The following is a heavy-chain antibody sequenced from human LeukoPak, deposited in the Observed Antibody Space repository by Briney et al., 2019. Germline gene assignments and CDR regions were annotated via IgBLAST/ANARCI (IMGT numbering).Heavy chain of an antibody. CDR2: IRSKANSYAT. CDR1: GFTFSGSA. CDR3: TRQSTYSSGWYESVN. J-gene: IGHJ4*02. D-gene: IGHD6-19*01. V-gene: IGHV3-73*01. Sequence: GGSLRLSCVASGFTFSGSAMHWVRQASGKGLEWVGRIRSKANSYATAYAASVKGRFTISRDDSKNTAYLQMNSLKTEDTAVYYCTRQSTYSSGWYESVNWGQGTLVTVSS.